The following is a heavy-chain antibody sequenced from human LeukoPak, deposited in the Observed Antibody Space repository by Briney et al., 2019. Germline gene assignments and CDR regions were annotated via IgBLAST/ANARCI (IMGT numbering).Heavy chain of an antibody. V-gene: IGHV3-7*01. CDR3: ADVDASA. D-gene: IGHD2-15*01. J-gene: IGHJ5*02. CDR2: IIPDGSAK. CDR1: GFTFSNCW. Sequence: GGSLRLSCAASGFTFSNCWMSWVRQAPGKGLEWVASIIPDGSAKFYVDSVKGRFTFSRDNAKSSLYLQVNSLRVEDTAVYYCADVDASAWGQGTLVTVSS.